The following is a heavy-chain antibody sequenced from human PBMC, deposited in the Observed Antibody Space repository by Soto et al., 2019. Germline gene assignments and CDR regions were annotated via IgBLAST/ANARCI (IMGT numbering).Heavy chain of an antibody. V-gene: IGHV3-9*01. CDR2: ISWNSGSI. CDR3: AKDIFEVAATLGGAFDI. Sequence: EVQLVESGGGLVQPGRSPRLSCAASGFTFDDYAMHWVRQAPGKGLEWVSGISWNSGSIGYADSVKGRFTISRDNAKNSLYLQMNSLRAEDTALYYCAKDIFEVAATLGGAFDIWGQGTMVTVSS. J-gene: IGHJ3*02. CDR1: GFTFDDYA. D-gene: IGHD2-15*01.